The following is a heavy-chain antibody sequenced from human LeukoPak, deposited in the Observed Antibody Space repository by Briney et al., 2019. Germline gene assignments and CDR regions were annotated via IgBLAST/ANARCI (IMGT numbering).Heavy chain of an antibody. Sequence: PSETLSLTCAVSGGSISSGGYSWSWIRQPLGKGLEWIGYFYHSGNTYYNPSLKSRVTISVDGSKNQFSLKLSSVTAADTAVYYCARPLGYCSNSRCPQSWFDPWGQGTLVTVSS. D-gene: IGHD2-2*01. CDR3: ARPLGYCSNSRCPQSWFDP. CDR2: FYHSGNT. V-gene: IGHV4-30-2*01. CDR1: GGSISSGGYS. J-gene: IGHJ5*02.